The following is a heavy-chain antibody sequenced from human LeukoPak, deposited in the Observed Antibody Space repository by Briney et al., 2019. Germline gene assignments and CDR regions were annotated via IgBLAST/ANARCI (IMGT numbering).Heavy chain of an antibody. J-gene: IGHJ5*02. Sequence: SQTLSLTCAISGDSVSSNSASWDWIRQSPSRGLEWLGRTYYRSKWNSDYAVSVKSRITINPDTSKNQFSLHLNSVTPEDTAVYYCARDPDSSYEWGPFDPWGQGTLVTVSS. CDR2: TYYRSKWNS. CDR3: ARDPDSSYEWGPFDP. CDR1: GDSVSSNSAS. V-gene: IGHV6-1*01. D-gene: IGHD1-26*01.